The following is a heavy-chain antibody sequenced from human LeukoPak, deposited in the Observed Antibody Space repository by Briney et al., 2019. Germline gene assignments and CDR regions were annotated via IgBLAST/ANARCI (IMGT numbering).Heavy chain of an antibody. V-gene: IGHV3-48*04. J-gene: IGHJ4*02. CDR2: ISSSGSTI. CDR1: GFTFSSYA. CDR3: ARVLTLEDY. Sequence: GGSLRLSCAASGFTFSSYAMSWVRQAPGKGLEWVSYISSSGSTIYYADSVRGRFTISRDNAKNSLYLQMNSLRAEDTAVYYCARVLTLEDYWGQGTLVTVSS. D-gene: IGHD5-24*01.